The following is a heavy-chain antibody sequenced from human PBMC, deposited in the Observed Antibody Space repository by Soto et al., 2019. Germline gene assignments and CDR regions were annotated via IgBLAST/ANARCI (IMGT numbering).Heavy chain of an antibody. J-gene: IGHJ6*02. CDR2: ILSNDEE. CDR3: ARIRCYCSGGNCDYHYYAMDV. CDR1: GFSLTDSDVG. Sequence: QVTLKESGPALVTPTETLTLTCTVSGFSLTDSDVGVSWIRQPPGKALEWLAHILSNDEEIYSSSLTSRLTMTKDTSTHQVVLTMSNTHPVDPATCYCARIRCYCSGGNCDYHYYAMDVWGQGTAVTVPS. V-gene: IGHV2-26*01. D-gene: IGHD2-15*01.